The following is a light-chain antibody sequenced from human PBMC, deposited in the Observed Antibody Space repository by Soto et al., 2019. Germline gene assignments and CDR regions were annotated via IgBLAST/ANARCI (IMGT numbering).Light chain of an antibody. V-gene: IGKV3-15*01. Sequence: EIVMTQSPATLSVSPGERATLSCRASQSVSSNLAGYQQKPGQAPRLLIYGASTRATGIPARCSGSGSGTEFTLTISSLQSEDFAVYYCQQYNNWPPDYTFGQGTKLEIK. CDR3: QQYNNWPPDYT. J-gene: IGKJ2*01. CDR1: QSVSSN. CDR2: GAS.